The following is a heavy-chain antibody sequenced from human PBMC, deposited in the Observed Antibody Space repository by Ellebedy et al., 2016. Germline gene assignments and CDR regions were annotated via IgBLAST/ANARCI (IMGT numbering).Heavy chain of an antibody. CDR2: IYHSGST. J-gene: IGHJ6*02. CDR3: ARGAGRVDV. Sequence: SETLSLXCTVSGGSIGSGGYSWSWIRQPPGKGLEWIGYIYHSGSTYYNPSLKSRVTISVDRSKNQFSLKLNSVTAADTAVYYCARGAGRVDVWGQGTTVTVSS. CDR1: GGSIGSGGYS. D-gene: IGHD5-24*01. V-gene: IGHV4-30-2*01.